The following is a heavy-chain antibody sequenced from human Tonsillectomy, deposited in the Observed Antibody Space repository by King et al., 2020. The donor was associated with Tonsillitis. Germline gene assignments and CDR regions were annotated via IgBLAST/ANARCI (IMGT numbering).Heavy chain of an antibody. V-gene: IGHV3-30*18. D-gene: IGHD3-9*01. Sequence: VQLVESGGGVVQPGRSLRLSCAASGFTFSSYGMHWVRQAPGKGLEWVAVISYDGSNKYYADSVKGRFTISRDNSKNTLYLQMNSLRAEDTAVYYCAKDGGNYDILKSDWYFDLWGRGTLVTVSS. CDR3: AKDGGNYDILKSDWYFDL. J-gene: IGHJ2*01. CDR1: GFTFSSYG. CDR2: ISYDGSNK.